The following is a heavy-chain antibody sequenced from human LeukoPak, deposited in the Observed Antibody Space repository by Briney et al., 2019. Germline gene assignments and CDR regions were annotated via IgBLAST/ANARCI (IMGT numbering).Heavy chain of an antibody. CDR3: ARVASPDVSSPLDF. V-gene: IGHV4-4*07. J-gene: IGHJ4*02. CDR2: IFSSGCA. D-gene: IGHD6-19*01. CDR1: GGSITGFF. Sequence: SETLSLTCPLSGGSITGFFWTWIRQPAAEGLQYIGRIFSSGCANYNPSLQSRVAMSVDTSQNLFSLKLTSVTAADTAVYFCARVASPDVSSPLDFWGQGILVTVSS.